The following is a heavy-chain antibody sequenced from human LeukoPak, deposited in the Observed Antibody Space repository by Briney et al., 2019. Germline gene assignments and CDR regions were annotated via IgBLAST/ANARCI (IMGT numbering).Heavy chain of an antibody. CDR2: ISSNGGST. CDR3: VKDLLWFGELPPL. CDR1: GFTFSSYA. J-gene: IGHJ4*02. D-gene: IGHD3-10*01. Sequence: GGSLRLSCSASGFTFSSYAMHWVRQAPGKGLEYVSAISSNGGSTYYADSVKGRFTISRDNSKNTLYLQMSSLRAEDTAVYYRVKDLLWFGELPPLWGQGTLVTVSS. V-gene: IGHV3-64D*06.